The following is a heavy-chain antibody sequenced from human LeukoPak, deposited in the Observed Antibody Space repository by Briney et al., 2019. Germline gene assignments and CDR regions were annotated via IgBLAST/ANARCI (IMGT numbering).Heavy chain of an antibody. CDR1: GFTFSSYS. V-gene: IGHV3-21*01. J-gene: IGHJ5*02. D-gene: IGHD2-2*01. Sequence: GGSLRLSCAASGFTFSSYSMNWVRQAPGKGLEWVSSISSSSSYIYYADSVKGRFTISRDNAKNSQYLQMNSLRAEDTAVYYCARDPDIVVVPAAIGGNWFDPWGQGTLVTVSS. CDR2: ISSSSSYI. CDR3: ARDPDIVVVPAAIGGNWFDP.